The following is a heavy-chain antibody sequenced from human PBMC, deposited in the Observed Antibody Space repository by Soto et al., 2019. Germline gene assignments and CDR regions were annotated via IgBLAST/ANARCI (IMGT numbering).Heavy chain of an antibody. CDR1: GGTFSSYA. J-gene: IGHJ6*02. V-gene: IGHV1-69*13. CDR3: ARDLKGYSSSSLPPIYYYGMDV. Sequence: GASVKVSCKASGGTFSSYAISWGRQAPGQGLEWMGGIIPIFGTANYAQKFQGRVTITADESTSTAYMELSSLRSEDTAVYYCARDLKGYSSSSLPPIYYYGMDVWGQGTTVTVSS. CDR2: IIPIFGTA. D-gene: IGHD6-6*01.